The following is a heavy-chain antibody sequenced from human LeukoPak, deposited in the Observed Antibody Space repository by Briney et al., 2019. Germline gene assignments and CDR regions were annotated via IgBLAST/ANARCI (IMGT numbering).Heavy chain of an antibody. V-gene: IGHV3-30-3*01. CDR2: ISYDGSNK. CDR1: GFTFSSYA. J-gene: IGHJ4*02. D-gene: IGHD6-6*01. CDR3: ARDPTVHGQLVPSPLDY. Sequence: GGSLRLPCAASGFTFSSYAMHWVRQAPGKGLEWVAVISYDGSNKYYADSVKGRFTISRDNSKNTLYLQMNSLRAEDTAVYNCARDPTVHGQLVPSPLDYWGQGTLVTVSS.